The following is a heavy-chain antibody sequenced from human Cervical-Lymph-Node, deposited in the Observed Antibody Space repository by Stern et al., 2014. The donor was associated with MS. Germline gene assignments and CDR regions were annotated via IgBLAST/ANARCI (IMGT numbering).Heavy chain of an antibody. CDR1: GGSIISGDFY. J-gene: IGHJ5*02. V-gene: IGHV4-31*03. CDR3: ARRAGGSDNYFDP. Sequence: QLQLQQSGPGLVKPSQTLSLTCTVSGGSIISGDFYWSWIRQLPGKGLEWIGYIYYIGSTYYNPSLNSRVTISVDTANNQFSLKLSSVTAADTAVYYCARRAGGSDNYFDPWGQGTLVTVSS. D-gene: IGHD4/OR15-4a*01. CDR2: IYYIGST.